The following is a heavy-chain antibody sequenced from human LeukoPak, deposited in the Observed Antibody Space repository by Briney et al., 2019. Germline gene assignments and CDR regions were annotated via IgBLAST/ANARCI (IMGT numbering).Heavy chain of an antibody. Sequence: SGTLSLTCTVSGGSVSSGSYYWSWIRQPPGKGLEWIGYIYYSGSTNYNPSLKSRVTIPVDTSKNQFSLKLSSVTAADTAVYYCARVGYSYGYDFDYWGQGTLVTVSS. V-gene: IGHV4-61*01. J-gene: IGHJ4*02. CDR2: IYYSGST. CDR3: ARVGYSYGYDFDY. CDR1: GGSVSSGSYY. D-gene: IGHD5-18*01.